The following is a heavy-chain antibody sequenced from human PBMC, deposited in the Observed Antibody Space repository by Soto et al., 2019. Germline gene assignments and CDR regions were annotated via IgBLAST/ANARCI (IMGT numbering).Heavy chain of an antibody. D-gene: IGHD2-2*01. V-gene: IGHV1-2*02. J-gene: IGHJ4*02. CDR1: GYSFTGYY. Sequence: ASMKVSCKTSGYSFTGYYIHWVRQAPGHGLQWMGWINPASDGTNYAHDFKGRVTVTGDTSTGTAYMELVNLKSDDTAIYYCATHRVAWAPYPFDFWGQGTLVTVSS. CDR3: ATHRVAWAPYPFDF. CDR2: INPASDGT.